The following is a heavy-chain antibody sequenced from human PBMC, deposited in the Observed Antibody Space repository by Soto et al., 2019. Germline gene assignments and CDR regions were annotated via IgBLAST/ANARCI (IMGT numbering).Heavy chain of an antibody. V-gene: IGHV4-39*01. CDR2: IYYSGST. CDR1: GGSISTSNYY. CDR3: ARLRSGPDDGWYWAFDY. D-gene: IGHD6-19*01. J-gene: IGHJ4*02. Sequence: PSETLSLTCTVSGGSISTSNYYWGWIRQPPGEGLESIGNIYYSGSTYYNPSLKSRVTISVDTFKNQFSLKLSSVTAADTSVYFCARLRSGPDDGWYWAFDYWGQGILVTVSS.